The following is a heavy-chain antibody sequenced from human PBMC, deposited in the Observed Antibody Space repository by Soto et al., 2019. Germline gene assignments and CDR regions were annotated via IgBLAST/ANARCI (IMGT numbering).Heavy chain of an antibody. CDR3: AKDRGLVLSFYFDY. CDR2: ISWNSGSI. CDR1: GFTFDDYA. V-gene: IGHV3-9*01. Sequence: EVQLVESGGGLVQPGRSLRLSCAASGFTFDDYAMHWVRQAPGKGLEWVSGISWNSGSIGYADSVKGRLTISRANPMNSLTLQMNSLRADATPLYYCAKDRGLVLSFYFDYWGQGTLVTVSS. D-gene: IGHD6-19*01. J-gene: IGHJ4*02.